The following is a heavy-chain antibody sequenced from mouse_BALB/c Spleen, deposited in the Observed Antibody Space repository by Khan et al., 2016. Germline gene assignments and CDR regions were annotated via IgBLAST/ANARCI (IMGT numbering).Heavy chain of an antibody. V-gene: IGHV3-2*02. Sequence: EVQLQESGPGLVKPSQSLSLTCTVTGYSITSDYAWNWIRQFPGNKLEWMGYISYSGSTRYNPSLKSRISITRDTSKNQFFLQLNSVTTEDTATYDCARHDGNFGYFDVWGAGTTVTVSS. D-gene: IGHD2-3*01. CDR3: ARHDGNFGYFDV. J-gene: IGHJ1*01. CDR2: ISYSGST. CDR1: GYSITSDYA.